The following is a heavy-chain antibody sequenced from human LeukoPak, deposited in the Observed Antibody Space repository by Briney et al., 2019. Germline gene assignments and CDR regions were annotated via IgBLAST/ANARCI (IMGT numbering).Heavy chain of an antibody. CDR1: GGSFSDFY. J-gene: IGHJ5*02. D-gene: IGHD2-2*01. V-gene: IGHV4-34*01. CDR2: INHSGST. Sequence: SETLSLTCAVSGGSFSDFYWSWIRQSPGKGLEWIGQINHSGSTNYNPSLKSRVTISENTSKNQFSLNLNSVTAADTAVYSCARVSLSAFDPWGQGTLVTVSS. CDR3: ARVSLSAFDP.